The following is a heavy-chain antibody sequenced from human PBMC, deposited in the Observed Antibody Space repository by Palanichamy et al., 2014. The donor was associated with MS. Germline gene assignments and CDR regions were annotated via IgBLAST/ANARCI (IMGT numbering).Heavy chain of an antibody. D-gene: IGHD4-17*01. CDR2: IWHDGSNK. V-gene: IGHV3-33*01. CDR3: ARDFRARGVTRNDAFDI. Sequence: QVQVVESGGGVVQPGRSLRLSCAASGFTFNSYGMHWVRQAPGMGLEWVAVIWHDGSNKYYAGSVKGRFTISRDNSKNTLYLQMNSLRAEDTAVYYCARDFRARGVTRNDAFDIWGQGTMVTVSS. J-gene: IGHJ3*02. CDR1: GFTFNSYG.